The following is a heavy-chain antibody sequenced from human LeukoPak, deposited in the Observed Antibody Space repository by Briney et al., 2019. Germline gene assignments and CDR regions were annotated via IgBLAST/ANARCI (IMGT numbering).Heavy chain of an antibody. CDR3: ASGGYCSSTSCSYRKFDY. Sequence: SETLSLTCAVYGGAFSGYYWSWIRQPPGKGLEWIGEINHSGSTNYNPSLKSRVTISVDTSKNQFSLKLSSVTAADTAVYYCASGGYCSSTSCSYRKFDYWGQGTLVTVSS. D-gene: IGHD2-2*01. J-gene: IGHJ4*02. V-gene: IGHV4-34*01. CDR1: GGAFSGYY. CDR2: INHSGST.